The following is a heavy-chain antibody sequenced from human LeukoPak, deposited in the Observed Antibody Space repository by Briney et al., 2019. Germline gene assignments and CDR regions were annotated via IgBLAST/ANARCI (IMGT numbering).Heavy chain of an antibody. CDR1: GGTFSSYA. CDR2: IIPIFGTA. CDR3: AREEAYYDILTGYYLGYYFDY. V-gene: IGHV1-69*05. Sequence: SVKVSCKASGGTFSSYAISWVRQAPGQGLEWMGGIIPIFGTANYAQKSQGRVTITTDESTSTAYMELSSLRSEDTAVYYCAREEAYYDILTGYYLGYYFDYWGQGTLVTVSS. J-gene: IGHJ4*02. D-gene: IGHD3-9*01.